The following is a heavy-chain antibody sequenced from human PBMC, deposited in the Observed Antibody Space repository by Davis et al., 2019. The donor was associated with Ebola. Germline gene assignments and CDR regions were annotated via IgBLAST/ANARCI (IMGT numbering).Heavy chain of an antibody. V-gene: IGHV4-34*01. CDR3: ARHYSFGDY. J-gene: IGHJ4*02. CDR2: INHSGST. Sequence: GSLRLSCAVYGGSFSGYYWSWIRQPPGKGLEWIGEINHSGSTNYNPSLKSRVTISVDTSKNQFSLKLSSVTAADTAVYYCARHYSFGDYWGQGTLVTVSS. CDR1: GGSFSGYY. D-gene: IGHD3-10*01.